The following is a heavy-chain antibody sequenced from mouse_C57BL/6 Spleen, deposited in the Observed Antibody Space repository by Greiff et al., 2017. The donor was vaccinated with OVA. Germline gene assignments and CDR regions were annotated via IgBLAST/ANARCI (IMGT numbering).Heavy chain of an antibody. Sequence: VQLQQSGAELMKPGASVKLSCKATGYTFTGYWIEWVKQRPGHGLEWIGEILPGSGSTNYNEKFQGKATFTADTSSNTAYMQLSSLTAEDSAVYYCARGEVVASCGYFDVWGTGTTVTVSS. CDR1: GYTFTGYW. CDR3: ARGEVVASCGYFDV. J-gene: IGHJ1*03. D-gene: IGHD1-1*01. V-gene: IGHV1-9*01. CDR2: ILPGSGST.